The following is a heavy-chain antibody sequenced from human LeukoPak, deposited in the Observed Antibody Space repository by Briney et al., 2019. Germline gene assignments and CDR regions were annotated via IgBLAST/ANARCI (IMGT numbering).Heavy chain of an antibody. D-gene: IGHD6-6*01. CDR3: ASSLSIAAPPDY. V-gene: IGHV1-2*02. Sequence: ASVKVSCKASGYTFTGYYMHWVRQAPGQGLEWMGWINPNSGGTNYAQKFQGRVTMTRDTSISTAYMEPSRLRSDDTAVYYCASSLSIAAPPDYWGQGTLVTVSS. CDR2: INPNSGGT. CDR1: GYTFTGYY. J-gene: IGHJ4*02.